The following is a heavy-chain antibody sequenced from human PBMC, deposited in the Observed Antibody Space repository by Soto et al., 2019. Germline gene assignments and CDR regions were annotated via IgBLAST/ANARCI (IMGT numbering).Heavy chain of an antibody. D-gene: IGHD5-12*01. CDR3: ARESGGATATLDYYYFYMVV. Sequence: QVQLVQSGAEVKKPGASVTVSCRSSGDTFTDYYMHWVRQAPGQGLEWMGWINPNSGVTKYAQKFQGWVTMTRDTSIRTVYMQLSRLRSDDTAVYHCARESGGATATLDYYYFYMVVWGTGTTVTVSS. J-gene: IGHJ6*03. CDR2: INPNSGVT. V-gene: IGHV1-2*04. CDR1: GDTFTDYY.